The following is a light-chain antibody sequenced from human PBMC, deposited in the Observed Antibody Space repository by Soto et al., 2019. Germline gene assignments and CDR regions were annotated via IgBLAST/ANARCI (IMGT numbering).Light chain of an antibody. J-gene: IGKJ2*01. CDR1: QSLLHSNGYNY. Sequence: DIVMTQSPLSLPVTPGEPASISFRSSQSLLHSNGYNYLDWYLQKPGQSPQLLIYLGSTRASGVPYGFSGSGSGTAFTLKISRVGAEDVGFYYCMQDLQTPLFGQGTKLEIK. CDR3: MQDLQTPL. V-gene: IGKV2-28*01. CDR2: LGS.